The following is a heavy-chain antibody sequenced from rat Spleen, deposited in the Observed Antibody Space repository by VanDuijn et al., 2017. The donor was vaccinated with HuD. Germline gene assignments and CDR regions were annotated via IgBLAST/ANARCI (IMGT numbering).Heavy chain of an antibody. CDR1: GFTFSRYW. J-gene: IGHJ4*01. D-gene: IGHD1-2*01. CDR3: GKDMNYYSTYPFYVMGD. CDR2: ISNDGGST. Sequence: EVQLVESGGGLVQPGRSLKLSCVASGFTFSRYWMYWVRQAPGTGLEWVSSISNDGGSTYYPDSVKGRFTISRNNAENTVYLQMNSLRSEDTATYYCGKDMNYYSTYPFYVMGDWGQGASVTVSS. V-gene: IGHV5-58*01.